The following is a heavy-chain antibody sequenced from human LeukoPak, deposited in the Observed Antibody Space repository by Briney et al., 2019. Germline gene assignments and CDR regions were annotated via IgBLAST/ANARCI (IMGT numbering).Heavy chain of an antibody. V-gene: IGHV3-15*01. J-gene: IGHJ6*02. CDR3: TSCHSWYCYYYYAMDV. CDR1: GFTFSNAW. CDR2: IKSKTDGGTT. D-gene: IGHD6-13*01. Sequence: PGGSLRLSCAASGFTFSNAWMSWVRQAPGKGLEWVGRIKSKTDGGTTDYAAPVKGRFTISRDDSRNTLYLQMNSLKTEDTAVYYCTSCHSWYCYYYYAMDVWGQGTTVTVSS.